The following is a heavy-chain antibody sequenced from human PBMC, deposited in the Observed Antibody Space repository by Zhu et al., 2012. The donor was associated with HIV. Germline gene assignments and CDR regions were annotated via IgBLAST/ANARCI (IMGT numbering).Heavy chain of an antibody. V-gene: IGHV4-4*09. CDR2: IYSSGST. Sequence: QVQLQESGPGLVKPSETLSLTCIVSGGSISSYYWGWIRQPPGKGLEWIGYIYSSGSTNYNPTLKSRVTISVDTSKSQFSLKLSSVTAADTAMYYCARAHYDSSGYYYTWGVLISWGQGTMVTVSS. D-gene: IGHD3-22*01. J-gene: IGHJ3*01. CDR3: ARAHYDSSGYYYTWGVLIS. CDR1: GGSISSYY.